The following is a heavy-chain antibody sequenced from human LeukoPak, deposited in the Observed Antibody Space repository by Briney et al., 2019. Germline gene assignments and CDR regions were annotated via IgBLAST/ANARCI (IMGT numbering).Heavy chain of an antibody. CDR2: IRYDGSNK. D-gene: IGHD6-6*01. CDR3: AKSSSSFDPRFYYMDV. J-gene: IGHJ6*03. V-gene: IGHV3-30*02. Sequence: RAGGSLRLSCAASGFTFSSYGMHWVRQAPGKGLEWVAFIRYDGSNKYYTDSVKDRFTISRDNSKNTLFLQMNTLRGEDTAVYYCAKSSSSFDPRFYYMDVWGKGTTVTVSS. CDR1: GFTFSSYG.